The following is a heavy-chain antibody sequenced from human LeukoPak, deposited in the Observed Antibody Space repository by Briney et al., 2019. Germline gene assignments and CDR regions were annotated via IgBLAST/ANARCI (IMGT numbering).Heavy chain of an antibody. V-gene: IGHV1-2*06. CDR2: INPNSGGT. Sequence: ASVKVSCKASGYTFTGCYMHWVRQAPGQGLEWMGRINPNSGGTNYAQKFQGRVTMTRDTSISTAYMELSSLRSEDTAVYYCARAYYYYYYMDVWGKGTTVTVSS. CDR3: ARAYYYYYYMDV. J-gene: IGHJ6*03. CDR1: GYTFTGCY.